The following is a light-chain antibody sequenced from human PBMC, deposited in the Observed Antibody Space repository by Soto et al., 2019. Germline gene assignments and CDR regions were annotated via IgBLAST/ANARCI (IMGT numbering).Light chain of an antibody. CDR3: LQDYSYPRT. CDR2: GAS. Sequence: AVQLTQSPSSFSALLGDRVTITCRASQAIRTDLGWYQQKPGKAPKFLIFGASTLQSGVPSRFSGSGSGTDFILTISSLQPEDFATYYCLQDYSYPRTFGQGTKVEIK. V-gene: IGKV1-6*01. J-gene: IGKJ1*01. CDR1: QAIRTD.